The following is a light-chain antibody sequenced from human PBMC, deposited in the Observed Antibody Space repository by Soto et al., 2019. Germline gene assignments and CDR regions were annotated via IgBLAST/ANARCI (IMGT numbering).Light chain of an antibody. Sequence: EIVLTQSPDTLSLSPGERATLSCRASQSVSSSNLAWYQHKPGQAPRLLIYVASSRATGIPDRFSGSGSGTAFTLTITRLEPEEFAVYYCQQHGSSPWTFGQGTKVEIK. V-gene: IGKV3-20*01. CDR2: VAS. CDR3: QQHGSSPWT. J-gene: IGKJ1*01. CDR1: QSVSSSN.